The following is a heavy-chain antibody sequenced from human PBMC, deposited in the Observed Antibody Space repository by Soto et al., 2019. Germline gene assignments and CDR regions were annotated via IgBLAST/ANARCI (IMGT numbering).Heavy chain of an antibody. CDR2: ISAYNGNT. CDR3: ARDDYDILTGYLYYYGMDV. CDR1: GYTFTSYG. V-gene: IGHV1-18*01. Sequence: ASVKVSCKASGYTFTSYGISWVRQAPGQGLEWMGWISAYNGNTNYAQKLQGRVTMTTDTSTSTAYMELRSLRSDDTDVYYCARDDYDILTGYLYYYGMDVWGQGTTVTVSS. D-gene: IGHD3-9*01. J-gene: IGHJ6*02.